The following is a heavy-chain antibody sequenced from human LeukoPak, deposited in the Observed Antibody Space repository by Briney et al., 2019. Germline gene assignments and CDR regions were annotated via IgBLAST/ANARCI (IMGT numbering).Heavy chain of an antibody. CDR3: ARLREAEEMATITPLNYFDY. J-gene: IGHJ4*02. CDR1: GGSISSYY. V-gene: IGHV4-59*08. CDR2: IYYSGST. D-gene: IGHD5-24*01. Sequence: SETLSLTCTVSGGSISSYYWSWIRQPPGKGLEWIGYIYYSGSTNYNPSLKSRVTISVDTSKNQFSLKPSSVTAADTAVYYCARLREAEEMATITPLNYFDYWGQGTLVTVSS.